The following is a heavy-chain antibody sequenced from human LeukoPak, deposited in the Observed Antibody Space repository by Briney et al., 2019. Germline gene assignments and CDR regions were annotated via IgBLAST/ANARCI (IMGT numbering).Heavy chain of an antibody. CDR2: INPNSGGT. CDR3: ARVYDILTGYHLDY. D-gene: IGHD3-9*01. V-gene: IGHV1-2*02. J-gene: IGHJ4*02. Sequence: ASVKVSCKASGYTFTGYYMHWVRQAPGQGLEWMGWINPNSGGTNYAQKFQGRVTMTRDTSISTAYMERSRLRSDDTAVYYCARVYDILTGYHLDYWGQGTLVTVSS. CDR1: GYTFTGYY.